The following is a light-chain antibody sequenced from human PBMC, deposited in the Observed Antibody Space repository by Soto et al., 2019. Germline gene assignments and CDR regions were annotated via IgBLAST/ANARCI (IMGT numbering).Light chain of an antibody. Sequence: EIVLTQSPGTLSLSPGERATLSCRASQDIRRSYLAWYQQKPGQAPRLLIYGASSRATGIPDRFSGSESGKDCTLTISRLEPEDFAVYYCQQYDRAPATFGQGTRLEIK. V-gene: IGKV3-20*01. CDR1: QDIRRSY. CDR3: QQYDRAPAT. CDR2: GAS. J-gene: IGKJ5*01.